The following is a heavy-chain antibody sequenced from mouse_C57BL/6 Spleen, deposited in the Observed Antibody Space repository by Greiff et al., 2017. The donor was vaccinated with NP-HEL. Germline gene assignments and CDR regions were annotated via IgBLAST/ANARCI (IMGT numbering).Heavy chain of an antibody. D-gene: IGHD2-13*01. CDR1: GYTFTSYW. CDR2: INPSNGGT. CDR3: ARSPPYGDNRYYFDY. V-gene: IGHV1-53*01. Sequence: QVQLQQPGTELVKPGASVKLSCKASGYTFTSYWMHWVKQRPGQGLEWIGNINPSNGGTNYNEKFKSKATLTVDKSSSTAYMQLSSLTSEDSAVYNCARSPPYGDNRYYFDYWGKGTTLTVAS. J-gene: IGHJ2*01.